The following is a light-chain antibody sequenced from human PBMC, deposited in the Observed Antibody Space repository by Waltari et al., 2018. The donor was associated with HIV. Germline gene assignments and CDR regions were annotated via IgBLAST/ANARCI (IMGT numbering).Light chain of an antibody. CDR1: SATTGRNR. V-gene: IGLV1-44*01. J-gene: IGLJ3*02. CDR3: SAWDDSLKGHV. Sequence: QSVLTQPPSASATPGQRVTISCSGSSATTGRNRLNWYQQLPGTAPKVFIHSNNQRPSGVPDRFSGSRSGTSASLAISGLQSEDEADYYCSAWDDSLKGHVFGGGTKLTVL. CDR2: SNN.